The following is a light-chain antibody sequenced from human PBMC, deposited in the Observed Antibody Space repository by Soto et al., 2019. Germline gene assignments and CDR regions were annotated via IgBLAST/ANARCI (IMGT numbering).Light chain of an antibody. Sequence: QSALTQPASVSGSPGQSITISCTGTSSDVGGYNYVSWYQQHPGKAPELMIYEVSNRPSGVSNRFSGSKSGNTASLTISGLQAEDEADYYCISYTSSSTLVFGTGTKVTGL. CDR3: ISYTSSSTLV. V-gene: IGLV2-14*01. CDR1: SSDVGGYNY. CDR2: EVS. J-gene: IGLJ1*01.